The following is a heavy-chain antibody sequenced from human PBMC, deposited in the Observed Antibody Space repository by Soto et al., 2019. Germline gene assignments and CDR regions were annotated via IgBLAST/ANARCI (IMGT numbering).Heavy chain of an antibody. V-gene: IGHV4-59*08. Sequence: SETLSLTCTVSGGSISSYYWSWIRQPPGKGLEWIGYIYYSGSTNYNPSLKSRVTISVDTSKNQFSLKLSSVTAADTAVYYCARHSGPREDQDYYYYMDVWGKGTTVTVSS. CDR1: GGSISSYY. J-gene: IGHJ6*03. D-gene: IGHD2-15*01. CDR2: IYYSGST. CDR3: ARHSGPREDQDYYYYMDV.